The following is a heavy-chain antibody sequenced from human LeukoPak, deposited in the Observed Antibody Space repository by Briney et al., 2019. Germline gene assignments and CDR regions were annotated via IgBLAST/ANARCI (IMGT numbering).Heavy chain of an antibody. V-gene: IGHV4-59*01. D-gene: IGHD2-2*01. CDR1: GGSISSYY. J-gene: IGHJ3*02. Sequence: SETLSPTCTVSGGSISSYYWSWIRQPPGKGLEWIGYIYYSGSTNYNPSLKSRVTISVDTSKNQFSLKLSSVTAADTAVYYCARIIVVPAAKAAFDIWGQGTMVTVSS. CDR3: ARIIVVPAAKAAFDI. CDR2: IYYSGST.